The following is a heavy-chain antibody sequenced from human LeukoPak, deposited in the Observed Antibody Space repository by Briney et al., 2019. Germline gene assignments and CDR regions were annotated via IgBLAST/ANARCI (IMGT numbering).Heavy chain of an antibody. J-gene: IGHJ4*02. CDR2: IYTSGST. CDR3: ARGPGGSSSSDFDY. CDR1: GGSISSGSYY. V-gene: IGHV4-61*02. D-gene: IGHD6-6*01. Sequence: SETLSLTCTVSGGSISSGSYYWSWIRQPAGKGLEWIGRIYTSGSTNYNPSLKNRVTISVDTSKNQFSLKLSSVTAADTAVYYCARGPGGSSSSDFDYWGQGTLVTVSS.